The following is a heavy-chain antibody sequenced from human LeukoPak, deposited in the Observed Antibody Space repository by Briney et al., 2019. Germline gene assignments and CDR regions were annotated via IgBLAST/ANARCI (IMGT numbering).Heavy chain of an antibody. CDR2: INHSGST. CDR1: GGSFSGYY. CDR3: ARTRNWGSAFDI. Sequence: SETLSLTCAVYGGSFSGYYWSWIRQPPGKGLEWIGEINHSGSTNYNPSLKSRVTISVDTSKNQFSLKLSSVTAADTAVYYCARTRNWGSAFDIWGQGTMVTVSS. J-gene: IGHJ3*02. D-gene: IGHD3-16*01. V-gene: IGHV4-34*01.